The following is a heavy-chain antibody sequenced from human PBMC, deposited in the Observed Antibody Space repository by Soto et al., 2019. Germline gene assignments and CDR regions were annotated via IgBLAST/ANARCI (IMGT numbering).Heavy chain of an antibody. D-gene: IGHD3-10*01. CDR1: GYSFTDYS. CDR2: IDPRDSQT. J-gene: IGHJ5*02. CDR3: ARTGSGSWLDP. Sequence: PGESLKISCKPSGYSFTDYSITWVRQMSGKGLEWMGRIDPRDSQTDYSPSFQGHVTVSADKSGGTAFLQWHRLKASDTAIYYCARTGSGSWLDPWGQGTLVTVSS. V-gene: IGHV5-10-1*01.